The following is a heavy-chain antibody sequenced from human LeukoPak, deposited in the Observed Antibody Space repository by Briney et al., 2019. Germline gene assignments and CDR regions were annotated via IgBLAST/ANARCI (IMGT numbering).Heavy chain of an antibody. CDR2: IWYDGSNK. Sequence: GGSLRLSCAASGFIFKTYAMHWVRQAPGKGLEWVTMIWYDGSNKYYGDSVKGRFTISRDSSKNTLYLQMNSLRAEATAVYYCARQLYFGAPYGMDVWGQGTTVTVSS. CDR3: ARQLYFGAPYGMDV. J-gene: IGHJ6*02. V-gene: IGHV3-33*01. CDR1: GFIFKTYA. D-gene: IGHD3-10*01.